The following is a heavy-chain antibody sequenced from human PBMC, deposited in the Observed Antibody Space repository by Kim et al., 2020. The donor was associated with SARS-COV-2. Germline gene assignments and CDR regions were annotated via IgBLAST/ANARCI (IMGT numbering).Heavy chain of an antibody. CDR2: INHSGST. V-gene: IGHV4-34*01. CDR3: ARDRRIAVAGTGWFDP. J-gene: IGHJ5*02. Sequence: SETLSLTCAVYGGSFSGYYWSWIRQPPGKGLEWIGEINHSGSTNYNPSLKSRVTISVDTSKNQFSLKLSSVTAADTAVYYCARDRRIAVAGTGWFDPWGQGTLVTVSS. CDR1: GGSFSGYY. D-gene: IGHD6-19*01.